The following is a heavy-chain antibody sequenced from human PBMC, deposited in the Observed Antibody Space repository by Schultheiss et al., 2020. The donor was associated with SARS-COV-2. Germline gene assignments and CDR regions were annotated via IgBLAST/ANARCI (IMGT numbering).Heavy chain of an antibody. CDR1: GGTFSSYA. CDR3: ARPETPGYYYYYGMDV. D-gene: IGHD2-15*01. Sequence: SVKVSCKASGGTFSSYAISWVRQAPGQGLEWMGGIIPIFGTANYAQKFQGRVTITRDTSASTAYMELSSLRSEDTAVYYCARPETPGYYYYYGMDVWGQGTTVTVSS. J-gene: IGHJ6*02. V-gene: IGHV1-69*05. CDR2: IIPIFGTA.